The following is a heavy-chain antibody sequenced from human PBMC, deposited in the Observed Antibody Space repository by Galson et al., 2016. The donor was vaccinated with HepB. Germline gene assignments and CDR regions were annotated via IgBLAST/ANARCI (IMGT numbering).Heavy chain of an antibody. CDR2: INGDGSTT. Sequence: SLRLSCAASGFTFGTYAMTWVRQTPGKGLEWASSINGDGSTTHYKDSVKGRFTISRDNSQNTLYLWMSSLGAEDSAVYYCAKRALVAGLNWFDSWGQGTLVTVSS. CDR3: AKRALVAGLNWFDS. V-gene: IGHV3-23*01. J-gene: IGHJ5*01. CDR1: GFTFGTYA. D-gene: IGHD6-25*01.